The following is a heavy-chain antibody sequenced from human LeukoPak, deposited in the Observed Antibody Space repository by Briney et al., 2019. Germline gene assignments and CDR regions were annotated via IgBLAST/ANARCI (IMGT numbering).Heavy chain of an antibody. CDR2: ILYDGSNR. CDR1: GFTFSSYS. J-gene: IGHJ4*02. V-gene: IGHV3-30*03. CDR3: ARDLGYSSGHGIDD. D-gene: IGHD5-18*01. Sequence: EGSLRLSCAASGFTFSSYSMNWVRQAPGKGLEWVALILYDGSNRYYADSVKGRFTISRDNSKNTLYLQMNSLRVEDTAMYYCARDLGYSSGHGIDDWGQGTLVTVSS.